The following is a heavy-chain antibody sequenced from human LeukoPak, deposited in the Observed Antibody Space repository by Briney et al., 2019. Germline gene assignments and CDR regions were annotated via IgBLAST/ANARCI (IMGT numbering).Heavy chain of an antibody. D-gene: IGHD6-19*01. CDR2: IYYSGST. J-gene: IGHJ4*02. V-gene: IGHV4-38-2*01. Sequence: SETLSLTCSVFGYSINSNYYWGWIRQPPGKGLEWIGSIYYSGSTYYSPSLKSRVTISEDTSKNQFSLKLSSVTAADTAVYYCATSYSSGWAFDYWGQGTLVTVSS. CDR3: ATSYSSGWAFDY. CDR1: GYSINSNYY.